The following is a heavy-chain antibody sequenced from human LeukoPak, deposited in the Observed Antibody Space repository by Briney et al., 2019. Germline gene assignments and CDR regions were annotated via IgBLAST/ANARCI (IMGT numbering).Heavy chain of an antibody. CDR1: GFTFSSYS. CDR2: ISSSSSYI. J-gene: IGHJ6*04. CDR3: ARDRSGSDYGMDV. D-gene: IGHD3-10*01. V-gene: IGHV3-21*01. Sequence: GGSLRLSCADSGFTFSSYSMNWVRQAPGKGLEWVSSISSSSSYIYYADSVKGRFTISRDNAKNSLYLQMNSLRAEDTAVYYCARDRSGSDYGMDVWGRGTTVTVSS.